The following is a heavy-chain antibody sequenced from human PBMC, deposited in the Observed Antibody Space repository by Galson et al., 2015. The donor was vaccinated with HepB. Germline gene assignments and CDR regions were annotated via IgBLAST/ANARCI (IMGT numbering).Heavy chain of an antibody. Sequence: SLRLSCAASGLTLSSYAMSWVRRAPGKGLEWVSAISYSGGYTYYADSVKGRFTISRDNSNDMQYLQMISLRAEDTAVYYCAKRRSGTFYDALDIWGQGTMVTVSS. V-gene: IGHV3-23*01. CDR1: GLTLSSYA. D-gene: IGHD1-26*01. J-gene: IGHJ3*02. CDR2: ISYSGGYT. CDR3: AKRRSGTFYDALDI.